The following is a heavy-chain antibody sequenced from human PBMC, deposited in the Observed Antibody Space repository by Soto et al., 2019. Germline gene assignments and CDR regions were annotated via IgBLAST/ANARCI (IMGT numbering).Heavy chain of an antibody. D-gene: IGHD6-13*01. CDR1: GITFSSYA. CDR3: AKDMYSSSWYFYYYSMDV. J-gene: IGHJ6*02. Sequence: EVQLLESGGGLVQPGGCLRISCAASGITFSSYAMSWVRQAPGKGLEWVSAISGSGGSTYYADSVKGRFTISRDNSKNTLYLQMSSLRAEDTAVYYCAKDMYSSSWYFYYYSMDVWGQGTTVTVSS. V-gene: IGHV3-23*01. CDR2: ISGSGGST.